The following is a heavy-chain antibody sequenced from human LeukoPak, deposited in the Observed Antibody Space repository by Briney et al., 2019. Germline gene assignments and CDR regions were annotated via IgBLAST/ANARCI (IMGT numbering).Heavy chain of an antibody. CDR1: GYTFTSYG. Sequence: ASVKVSCKASGYTFTSYGTSWVRQAPGQGLEWMXXISAYNGNTNYAQKLQGRVTMTTDTSTSTAYMELRSLRSDDTAVYYCARSKARGYQGYYFDYWGQGTLVTVSS. V-gene: IGHV1-18*04. J-gene: IGHJ4*02. CDR3: ARSKARGYQGYYFDY. D-gene: IGHD3-22*01. CDR2: ISAYNGNT.